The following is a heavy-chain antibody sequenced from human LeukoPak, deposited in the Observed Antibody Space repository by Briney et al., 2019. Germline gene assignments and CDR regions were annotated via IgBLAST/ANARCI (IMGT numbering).Heavy chain of an antibody. CDR2: ISSSSSYI. Sequence: GGSLRLSCAASGFTFSSYSMNWVRQAPGKGLEWVSSISSSSSYIYYADSVKGRFTISRDNAKNSLYLQMNSLRAEDTAVYYCARSPLIFIAAAGKTLDYWGQGTLATVSS. V-gene: IGHV3-21*01. CDR3: ARSPLIFIAAAGKTLDY. CDR1: GFTFSSYS. D-gene: IGHD6-13*01. J-gene: IGHJ4*02.